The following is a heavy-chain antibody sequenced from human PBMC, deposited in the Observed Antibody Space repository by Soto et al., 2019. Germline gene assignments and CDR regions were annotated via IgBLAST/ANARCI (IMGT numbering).Heavy chain of an antibody. Sequence: PSETLSLTCTVSGGSISSYYWSWIRQPPGKGLERIGYIYYSGSTNYNPSLKSRVTISVDTSKNQFSLKLSSVTAADTAVYYCARSKPGREYYDFWSGYQYYYYGMDVWGQGTTVTVSS. CDR3: ARSKPGREYYDFWSGYQYYYYGMDV. D-gene: IGHD3-3*01. CDR2: IYYSGST. J-gene: IGHJ6*02. CDR1: GGSISSYY. V-gene: IGHV4-59*01.